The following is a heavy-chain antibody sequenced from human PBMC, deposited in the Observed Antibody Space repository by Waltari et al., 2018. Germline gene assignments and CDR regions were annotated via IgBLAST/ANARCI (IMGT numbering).Heavy chain of an antibody. CDR2: VDWDGTTT. CDR3: ARDGPYYYYGLDV. V-gene: IGHV3-20*04. CDR1: GFTFTHYN. Sequence: EELLVESGGSFVRRGGSLRLYCSASGFTFTHYNINWVRQAPGKGLEWVAHVDWDGTTTTHADSVKGRFTISRDNSKNSVYLQMTNLRHEDTASYYCARDGPYYYYGLDVWGQGTTVTVSS. J-gene: IGHJ6*02.